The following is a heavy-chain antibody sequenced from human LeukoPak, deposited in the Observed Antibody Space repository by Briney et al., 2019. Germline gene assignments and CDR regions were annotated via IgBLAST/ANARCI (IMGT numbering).Heavy chain of an antibody. CDR2: INAGNGNT. J-gene: IGHJ4*02. V-gene: IGHV1-3*01. CDR3: ASSVYFDRLLNY. D-gene: IGHD3-9*01. CDR1: GYTFTKYG. Sequence: ASVKVSCKASGYTFTKYGIIWVRQAPGQRLEWMGWINAGNGNTKYSQKFQGRVTITRDTSASTAYMELSSLRSEDTAVYYCASSVYFDRLLNYWGQGTLVTVSS.